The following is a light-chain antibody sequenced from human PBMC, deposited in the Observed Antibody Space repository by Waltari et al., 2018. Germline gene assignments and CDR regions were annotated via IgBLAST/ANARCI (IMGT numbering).Light chain of an antibody. V-gene: IGLV3-1*01. CDR3: QAWDSSYARV. CDR1: KWGDKY. CDR2: QDT. Sequence: SYELTQPTSVSVAPGQTASITCSGDKWGDKYACWYQQKPGQSHVLVIHQDTKRPSGIPERFSGSNSGNTATLTISGTQAIDEADYYCQAWDSSYARVFGGGTKLTVL. J-gene: IGLJ2*01.